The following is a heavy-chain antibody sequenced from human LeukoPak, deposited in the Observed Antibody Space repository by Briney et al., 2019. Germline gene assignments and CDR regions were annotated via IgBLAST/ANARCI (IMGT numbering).Heavy chain of an antibody. CDR3: ARGSGDFWSGYYSFDY. D-gene: IGHD3-3*01. CDR2: IGTAGDT. CDR1: GFTFSSYD. Sequence: GGSLRLSCAASGFTFSSYDMHWVRQATGKGLEWVSAIGTAGDTYYPGSVKGRFIISRENAKKSLYLQMNCLRAGDTAVYYCARGSGDFWSGYYSFDYWGQGTLVTVSS. V-gene: IGHV3-13*01. J-gene: IGHJ4*02.